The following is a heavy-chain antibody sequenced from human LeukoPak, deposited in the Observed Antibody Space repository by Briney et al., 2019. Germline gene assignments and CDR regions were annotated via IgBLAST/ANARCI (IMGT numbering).Heavy chain of an antibody. CDR2: IVVGSGNT. D-gene: IGHD6-19*01. CDR1: GFTFTSSA. Sequence: SVKVSCKASGFTFTSSAVQWVRQARGQRLEWIGWIVVGSGNTNYAQKFQERATITRDMSTSTAYMELSSLRSEDTAVYYCAADHFSGWYLGFDYWGQGTLVTVSS. V-gene: IGHV1-58*01. CDR3: AADHFSGWYLGFDY. J-gene: IGHJ4*02.